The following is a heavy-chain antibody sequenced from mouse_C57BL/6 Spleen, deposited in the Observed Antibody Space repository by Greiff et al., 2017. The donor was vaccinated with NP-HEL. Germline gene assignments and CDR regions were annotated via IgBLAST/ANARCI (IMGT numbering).Heavy chain of an antibody. V-gene: IGHV1-85*01. CDR2: IYPRDGST. D-gene: IGHD2-4*01. CDR3: ARSGDYGGDWFAY. CDR1: GYTFTSYD. Sequence: VQGVESGPELVKPGASVKLSCKASGYTFTSYDINWVKQRPGQGLEWIGWIYPRDGSTKYNEKFKGKATLTVDTSSSTAYMELHSLTSEDSAVYFCARSGDYGGDWFAYWGQGTLVTVSA. J-gene: IGHJ3*01.